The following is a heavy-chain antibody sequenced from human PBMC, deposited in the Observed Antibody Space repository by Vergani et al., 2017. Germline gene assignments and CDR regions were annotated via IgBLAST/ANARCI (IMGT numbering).Heavy chain of an antibody. CDR1: GGSINSHNYY. D-gene: IGHD2-15*01. V-gene: IGHV4-61*02. CDR3: ARGRCLGGSYYKPLFDY. J-gene: IGHJ4*02. Sequence: QVQLQESGPGLVKPSQTLSLTCTVSGGSINSHNYYWSWIRQPAGKGLEWIGRIHTSGCTNYNPSLKSRVTMSEDTSKNQFSLNLTSVTAADTAVYFCARGRCLGGSYYKPLFDYWGQGILVTVSS. CDR2: IHTSGCT.